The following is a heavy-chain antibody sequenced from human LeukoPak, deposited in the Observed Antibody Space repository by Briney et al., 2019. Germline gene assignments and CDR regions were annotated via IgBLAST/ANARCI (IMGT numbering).Heavy chain of an antibody. V-gene: IGHV3-48*03. CDR1: GFTFSSYE. CDR2: ISSRGSTI. J-gene: IGHJ6*02. Sequence: GGSLRLSCAASGFTFSSYEMSWVRQGPGKGLQWVSYISSRGSTISYAASVKGRLTISRDTAKNSLYLQMNSLRAEDTAVYYCARDEKGGGYYYGMDVWGQGTTVTVSS. CDR3: ARDEKGGGYYYGMDV. D-gene: IGHD4-23*01.